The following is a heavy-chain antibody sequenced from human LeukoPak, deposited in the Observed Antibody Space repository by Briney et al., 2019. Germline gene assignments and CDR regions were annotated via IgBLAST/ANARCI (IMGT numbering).Heavy chain of an antibody. CDR3: ASRTDYYASGTPLDY. CDR2: IIPIFGTA. Sequence: SVKVSCKASGGTFSSYAISWVRQAPGQGLEWMGRIIPIFGTANYAQKFQGRVTITTDESTSTAYMELSSLRSEDTAVYYCASRTDYYASGTPLDYWGQGTLVTVSS. CDR1: GGTFSSYA. D-gene: IGHD3-10*01. V-gene: IGHV1-69*05. J-gene: IGHJ4*02.